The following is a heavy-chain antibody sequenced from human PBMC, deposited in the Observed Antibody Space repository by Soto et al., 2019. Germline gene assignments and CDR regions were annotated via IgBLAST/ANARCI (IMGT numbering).Heavy chain of an antibody. CDR1: GYSFTDYY. Sequence: GASVKVSCKASGYSFTDYYIHWVRQAPGQGLEWMGWINPNSGCTNYERKFQGRVTMIRDTSISTAYLEMTRLISDDTAVFYCARARDYSTSAKDSWGQGTLVSVSS. V-gene: IGHV1-2*02. CDR2: INPNSGCT. D-gene: IGHD4-4*01. CDR3: ARARDYSTSAKDS. J-gene: IGHJ4*02.